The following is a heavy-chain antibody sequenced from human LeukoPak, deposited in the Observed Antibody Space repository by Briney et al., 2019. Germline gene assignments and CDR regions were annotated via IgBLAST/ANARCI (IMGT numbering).Heavy chain of an antibody. CDR2: ISAYNGNT. Sequence: GASVKVSCKASGYTFTSYGISWVRQAPGQGLEWRGWISAYNGNTNYAQKLQGRVTMTTDTSTSTAYMELRSLRSDDTAVYYCARDHYYDSSGYYYGGYWGQGTLVTVSS. J-gene: IGHJ4*02. CDR3: ARDHYYDSSGYYYGGY. CDR1: GYTFTSYG. D-gene: IGHD3-22*01. V-gene: IGHV1-18*01.